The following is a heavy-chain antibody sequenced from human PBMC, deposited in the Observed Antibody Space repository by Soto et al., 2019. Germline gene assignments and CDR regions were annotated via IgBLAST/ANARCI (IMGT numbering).Heavy chain of an antibody. CDR2: ISASGANA. D-gene: IGHD6-19*01. CDR1: GFIFSSYA. CDR3: AKFFVAGTRGYFDS. Sequence: EVQLLESGGGLVQPGGSLRLSCTASGFIFSSYAMSWVRQAPGKGLEWVSAISASGANAYYADSVKGRFTISRDRSKSLYLQMKSLRAEDTAIYYCAKFFVAGTRGYFDSWGQGTLVTVSS. V-gene: IGHV3-23*01. J-gene: IGHJ4*02.